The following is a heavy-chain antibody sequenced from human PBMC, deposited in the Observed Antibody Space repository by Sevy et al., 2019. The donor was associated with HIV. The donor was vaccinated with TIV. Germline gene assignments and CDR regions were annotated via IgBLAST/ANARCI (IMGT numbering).Heavy chain of an antibody. V-gene: IGHV6-1*01. J-gene: IGHJ4*02. CDR3: ARDDVGGYYDFWSGYNRYYFDY. D-gene: IGHD3-3*01. CDR1: GDSVSSNSAA. CDR2: TYYRSKWYN. Sequence: SRTLSLTCAISGDSVSSNSAAWNWIRQSPSRGLEWLGRTYYRSKWYNDYAVSVKSRITINPDTSKNQFSLQLNSVTPEDTAVYYCARDDVGGYYDFWSGYNRYYFDYWGQGTLVTVSS.